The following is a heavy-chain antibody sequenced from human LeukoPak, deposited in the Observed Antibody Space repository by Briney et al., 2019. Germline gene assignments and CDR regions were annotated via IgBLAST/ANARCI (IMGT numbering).Heavy chain of an antibody. CDR1: GGSFSGYY. Sequence: PSETLSLTCPVYGGSFSGYYWSGIRQPPGKGLDWIGEINQSGSTNYNPFLKSRVTISVDTSKNQFSLTLSSVTAADTGVYYCARWHGSGSYSNGGHDYWRQGTLVTVSS. CDR2: INQSGST. J-gene: IGHJ4*02. D-gene: IGHD3-10*01. CDR3: ARWHGSGSYSNGGHDY. V-gene: IGHV4-34*01.